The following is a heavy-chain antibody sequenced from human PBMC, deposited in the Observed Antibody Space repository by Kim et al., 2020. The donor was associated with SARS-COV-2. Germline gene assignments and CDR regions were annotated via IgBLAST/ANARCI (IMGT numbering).Heavy chain of an antibody. CDR3: GREGALHSSWGFYYYYD. V-gene: IGHV3-23*01. CDR1: GFTFSSYS. CDR2: INSSGSST. D-gene: IGHD6-13*01. Sequence: GGSLRLSCAASGFTFSSYSMHWVRQAPGKGLEWVSRINSSGSSTYYADSVKGRFTISRDNAKNTLYLQMNSLRAEDTAVYYCGREGALHSSWGFYYYYD. J-gene: IGHJ6*03.